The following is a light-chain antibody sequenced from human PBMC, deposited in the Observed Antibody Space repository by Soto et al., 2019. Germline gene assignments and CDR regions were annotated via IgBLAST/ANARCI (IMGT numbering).Light chain of an antibody. CDR3: QQSYSSPPT. Sequence: DIQMTQSPSSLSASVGDRVTITCRASQSISSYLNWYQQKPGKDPKLLIYAASSLQSGVPSRFSGSGSGTDFTLTISSLKPEEFATYYCQQSYSSPPTSGPGTKVAIK. CDR2: AAS. J-gene: IGKJ1*01. CDR1: QSISSY. V-gene: IGKV1-39*01.